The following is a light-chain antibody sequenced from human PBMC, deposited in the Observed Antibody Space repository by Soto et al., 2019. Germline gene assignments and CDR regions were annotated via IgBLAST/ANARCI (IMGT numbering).Light chain of an antibody. CDR2: EVS. Sequence: QSALTQPASVSGSPGQSITISCTGTSSDVGGYNYVSWYQQHPGKAPKLMIYEVSNRPSGVSNRFSGSKSGNTASLTISGLQADDEAYYYCSSYTSSSTPYVFGPGTKLTVL. CDR1: SSDVGGYNY. J-gene: IGLJ1*01. CDR3: SSYTSSSTPYV. V-gene: IGLV2-14*01.